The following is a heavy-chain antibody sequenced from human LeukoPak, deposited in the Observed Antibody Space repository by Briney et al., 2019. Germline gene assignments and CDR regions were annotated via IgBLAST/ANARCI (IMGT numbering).Heavy chain of an antibody. J-gene: IGHJ3*02. CDR1: GGSISSYY. D-gene: IGHD2-2*01. CDR2: IYYSGST. V-gene: IGHV4-59*01. CDR3: ARVIRSKYQPIDI. Sequence: SETLSLTCTVSGGSISSYYWSWIRQPPGKGLEWIGYIYYSGSTNHNPSLKSRVTISVDTSKNQFSLKLSSVTAADTAVYYCARVIRSKYQPIDIWGQGTMVTVSS.